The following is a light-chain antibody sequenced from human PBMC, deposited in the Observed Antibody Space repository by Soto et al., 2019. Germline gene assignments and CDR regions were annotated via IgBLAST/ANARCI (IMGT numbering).Light chain of an antibody. V-gene: IGKV3D-15*01. CDR2: GAS. CDR3: QQYDDWLRLT. Sequence: EIVMTQSPATLSVSPGERATLSCRASQSVNIYLAWYQQKPGQAPRLLIFGASYRATGIPARFSGSGSGTEFNRTISRLQSEDFAVYFFQQYDDWLRLTFGGGTTVEIK. CDR1: QSVNIY. J-gene: IGKJ4*01.